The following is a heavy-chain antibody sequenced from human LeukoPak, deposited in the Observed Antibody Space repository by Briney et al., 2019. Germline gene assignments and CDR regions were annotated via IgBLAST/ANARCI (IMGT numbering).Heavy chain of an antibody. CDR1: GFTFSSYG. D-gene: IGHD6-6*01. J-gene: IGHJ6*02. CDR2: ISYDGSNK. Sequence: GRSLRLSCAASGFTFSSYGMHWVRQAPGKGLEWAAVISYDGSNKYYADSVKGRFTISRDNSKNTLYLQMNSLRAEDTALYYCAKDGVAARHYYYGMDVWGQGTTVTVSS. CDR3: AKDGVAARHYYYGMDV. V-gene: IGHV3-30*18.